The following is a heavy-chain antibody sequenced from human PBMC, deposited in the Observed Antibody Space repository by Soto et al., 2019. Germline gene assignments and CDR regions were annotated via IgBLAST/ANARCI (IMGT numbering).Heavy chain of an antibody. V-gene: IGHV1-18*01. J-gene: IGHJ4*02. Sequence: QVQLMQSGLEVKRPGASVMVSCKTSGYTFTSYVISWVRQAPGHGLEWMGWISADNHNTNVAQNFQGRVTLTTDTSTTTVFMELRNLRSDDTAVYYCARESRNYDALDYWGQGTLVTVSS. CDR3: ARESRNYDALDY. D-gene: IGHD3-22*01. CDR2: ISADNHNT. CDR1: GYTFTSYV.